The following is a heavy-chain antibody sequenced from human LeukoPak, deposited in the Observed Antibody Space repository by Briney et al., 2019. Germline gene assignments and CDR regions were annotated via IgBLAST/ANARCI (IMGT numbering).Heavy chain of an antibody. D-gene: IGHD6-19*01. V-gene: IGHV3-7*01. CDR1: GFTFSSYW. CDR3: ARDLGAVAGTEFDY. CDR2: IKQDGSEK. Sequence: GGSLRLSCAASGFTFSSYWMSWVRQAPGNGLEWVANIKQDGSEKYYVDSVKGRFTISRDNAKNSLYLQMNSLRAEDTAVYYCARDLGAVAGTEFDYWGQGTLVTVSS. J-gene: IGHJ4*02.